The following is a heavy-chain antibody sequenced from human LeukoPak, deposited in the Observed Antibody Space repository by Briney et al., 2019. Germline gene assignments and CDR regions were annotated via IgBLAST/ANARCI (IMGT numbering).Heavy chain of an antibody. CDR1: GFSFSGYG. CDR2: IRYDGSNQ. CDR3: AKDRDSSYYFDY. V-gene: IGHV3-30*02. D-gene: IGHD1-26*01. J-gene: IGHJ4*02. Sequence: PGGSLRLSCAASGFSFSGYGMNWVRQAPGKGLEWVAFIRYDGSNQFYVDSVKGRFTISRDNSKNTLYLQMNSLRPEDTAVYYCAKDRDSSYYFDYWGQGTLVTVSS.